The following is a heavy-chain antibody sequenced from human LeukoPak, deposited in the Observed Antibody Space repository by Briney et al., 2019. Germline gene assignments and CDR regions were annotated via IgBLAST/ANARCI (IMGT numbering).Heavy chain of an antibody. CDR2: INAGNGNT. V-gene: IGHV1-3*01. J-gene: IGHJ4*02. D-gene: IGHD3-9*01. CDR1: GYIFTSYA. CDR3: ARGYYDLLTGHVVTYYFDY. Sequence: ASVKVSCKASGYIFTSYAMHWVRQAPGQRLEWMGWINAGNGNTKYSQKFQGRVTITRDTSASTAYMELSSLRSADTAVYYCARGYYDLLTGHVVTYYFDYWGQGTLVTVSS.